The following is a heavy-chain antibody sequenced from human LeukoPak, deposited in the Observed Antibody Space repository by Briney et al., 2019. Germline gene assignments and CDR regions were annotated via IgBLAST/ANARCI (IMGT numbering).Heavy chain of an antibody. CDR1: GFTFSNYA. CDR3: AKWGDFDILTGYYVSDF. CDR2: VTGSGGST. D-gene: IGHD3-9*01. Sequence: QSGGSLRLSCVASGFTFSNYAMSWVRQAPGKRLEWVSAVTGSGGSTYYADSVKGRFTISRDNSRNTLFLQMNSLRAEDTAIYYCAKWGDFDILTGYYVSDFWGQGTLVTASS. J-gene: IGHJ4*02. V-gene: IGHV3-23*01.